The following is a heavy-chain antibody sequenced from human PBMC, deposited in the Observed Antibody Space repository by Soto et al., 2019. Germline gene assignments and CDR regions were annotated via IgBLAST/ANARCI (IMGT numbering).Heavy chain of an antibody. D-gene: IGHD2-21*02. CDR3: ARIGPYCGADCYPEFDF. CDR2: VSGSGGGT. CDR1: GFTFNTYG. Sequence: EVQLLESGGGLVQPGGSLTLSCAASGFTFNTYGMTWVRQAPGKGLEWVSTVSGSGGGTYYADSVKGRFTISRVNSKNTMYLPMSNPRAEDPAVYFCARIGPYCGADCYPEFDFWGLGTPVTVSS. V-gene: IGHV3-23*01. J-gene: IGHJ4*02.